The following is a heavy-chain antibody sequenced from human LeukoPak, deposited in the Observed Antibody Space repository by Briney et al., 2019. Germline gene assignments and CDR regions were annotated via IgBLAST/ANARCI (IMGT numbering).Heavy chain of an antibody. V-gene: IGHV3-23*01. CDR2: IHGNGETT. J-gene: IGHJ4*02. CDR1: AFRFSSFA. D-gene: IGHD6-19*01. Sequence: GGSLRLSCAASAFRFSSFAMTWVRQAPGKGLEWVSGIHGNGETTYYADSVKGRFTISRDNSRELLYLQMNSLRADDTAVYYCAIAKGPVDIVVAATGVFGYWGQGTLVTVSS. CDR3: AIAKGPVDIVVAATGVFGY.